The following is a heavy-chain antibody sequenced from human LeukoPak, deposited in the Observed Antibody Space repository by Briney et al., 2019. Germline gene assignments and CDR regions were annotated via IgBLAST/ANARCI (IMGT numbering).Heavy chain of an antibody. V-gene: IGHV4-59*01. J-gene: IGHJ2*01. Sequence: SETLSLTCTVSGGSIGSYYWSWIRQPPGKGLEWIGYIYYSGSTNYNPSLKSRVTISVDTSKNQFSLKLSSVTAADTAVYYCARDLGSSWSPYWYFDLWGRGTLVTVSS. D-gene: IGHD6-13*01. CDR3: ARDLGSSWSPYWYFDL. CDR1: GGSIGSYY. CDR2: IYYSGST.